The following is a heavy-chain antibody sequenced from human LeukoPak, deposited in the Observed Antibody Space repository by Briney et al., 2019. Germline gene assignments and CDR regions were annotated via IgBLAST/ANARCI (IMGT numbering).Heavy chain of an antibody. D-gene: IGHD2-15*01. Sequence: SETLSLTCAVSGYSISSGYHWGWVRQPPGKGLEWIGSIYHSGKTYYNPSLKSRVTISVDTSMNQFSLKLSSVTAADTAVYYCARTLYCSGTTCYSPELFHSWGQGTLVTLSS. CDR2: IYHSGKT. V-gene: IGHV4-38-2*01. J-gene: IGHJ4*02. CDR1: GYSISSGYH. CDR3: ARTLYCSGTTCYSPELFHS.